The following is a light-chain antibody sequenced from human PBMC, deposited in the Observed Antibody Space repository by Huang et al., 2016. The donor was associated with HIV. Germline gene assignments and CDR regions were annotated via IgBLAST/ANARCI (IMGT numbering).Light chain of an antibody. CDR2: AAS. CDR1: QSISNY. Sequence: DIQMTQSPSSLSASVGDRVTITGRASQSISNYLNWYQQKPGKAPKLLIYAASSLQRGVPSRFSGSGSGTDFTLTISSLQPEDFATYYCQQSYSTPRTFGQGTKVEIK. J-gene: IGKJ1*01. CDR3: QQSYSTPRT. V-gene: IGKV1-39*01.